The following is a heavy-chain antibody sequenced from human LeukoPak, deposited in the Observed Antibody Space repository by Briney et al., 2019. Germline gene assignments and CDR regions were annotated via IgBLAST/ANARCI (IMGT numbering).Heavy chain of an antibody. D-gene: IGHD3-22*01. CDR3: ATTPVYYDSISIDY. J-gene: IGHJ4*02. CDR1: GYSISSGYY. Sequence: SETLSLTCTVSGYSISSGYYWGWIRQPPGKGLEWIGSIYHSGSTYYNPSLKSRVTISVDTSKNQFSLKLSSVTAADTAVYYCATTPVYYDSISIDYWGQGTLVTVSS. CDR2: IYHSGST. V-gene: IGHV4-38-2*02.